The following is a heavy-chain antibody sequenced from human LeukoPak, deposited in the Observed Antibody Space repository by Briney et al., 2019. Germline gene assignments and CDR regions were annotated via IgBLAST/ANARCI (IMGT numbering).Heavy chain of an antibody. CDR3: ARAGYDILTGYYKSYFDY. Sequence: GGSLRLSCAASGFTFSSYGMHWVRQAPGKGLEWVAIIWYDGSNKYYADSMKGRFTISRDNSKNTLYLQMNSLRAEDTAVYYCARAGYDILTGYYKSYFDYWGQGTLVTVSS. V-gene: IGHV3-33*01. J-gene: IGHJ4*02. CDR2: IWYDGSNK. CDR1: GFTFSSYG. D-gene: IGHD3-9*01.